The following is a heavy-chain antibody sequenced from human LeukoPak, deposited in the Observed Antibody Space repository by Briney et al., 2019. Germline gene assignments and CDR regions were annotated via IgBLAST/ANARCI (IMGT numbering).Heavy chain of an antibody. CDR1: GFTFGDYA. Sequence: PGGSLRLSCTASGFTFGDYAMSWVRQAPGKGLEWVGFIRSKAYGGTTEYAASVKGRFTISRDDSKSIAYLQMNSLKTEDTAVYYCTRGSGAYYDFWSGYLYYFDYWGQGTLVTVSS. CDR2: IRSKAYGGTT. CDR3: TRGSGAYYDFWSGYLYYFDY. J-gene: IGHJ4*02. D-gene: IGHD3-3*01. V-gene: IGHV3-49*04.